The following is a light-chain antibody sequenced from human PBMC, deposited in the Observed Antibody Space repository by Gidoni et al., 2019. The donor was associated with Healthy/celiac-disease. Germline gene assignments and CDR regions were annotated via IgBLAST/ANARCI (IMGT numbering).Light chain of an antibody. CDR1: SGSVSTSYY. J-gene: IGLJ3*02. CDR2: STN. Sequence: QTVVTQEPSFSVSPGGTVTLTCGLSSGSVSTSYYPSWYQQTPGQDPRTLIYSTNTRSSGVPDRFSGSILGNKAALTITGAQADDESDYYCVLYMGSGIWVFGRGTKLTVL. CDR3: VLYMGSGIWV. V-gene: IGLV8-61*01.